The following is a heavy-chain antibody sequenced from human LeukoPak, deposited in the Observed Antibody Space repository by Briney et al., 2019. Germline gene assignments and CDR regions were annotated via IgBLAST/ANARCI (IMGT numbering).Heavy chain of an antibody. J-gene: IGHJ4*02. V-gene: IGHV1-18*01. CDR3: ARDAFFLRFLEWLPEYYFDY. D-gene: IGHD3-3*01. Sequence: ASVKVSCKASGYTFTSYGISWVRQAPGQGLEWMGWISAYNGNTNYAQKLQGRVTMTTDTSTSTAYMELRSLRSDDTAVYYCARDAFFLRFLEWLPEYYFDYWGQGTLVTVSS. CDR2: ISAYNGNT. CDR1: GYTFTSYG.